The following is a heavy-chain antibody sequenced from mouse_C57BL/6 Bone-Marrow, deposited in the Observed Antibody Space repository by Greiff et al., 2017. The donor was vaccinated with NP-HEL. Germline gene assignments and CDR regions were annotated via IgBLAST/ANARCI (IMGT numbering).Heavy chain of an antibody. CDR2: IYSSGTI. D-gene: IGHD5-1*01. CDR1: GISITTGNYR. CDR3: ARDTYTHAMDY. Sequence: VQLKESGPGLVKPSQTVFLTCTVPGISITTGNYRWIWLRQFPGNKLQWIGYIYSSGTITYNPSLTIRIIITSDTSKHQFFLDINCLTAEDTATYYCARDTYTHAMDYWGQGTAVTVSS. J-gene: IGHJ4*01. V-gene: IGHV3-5*01.